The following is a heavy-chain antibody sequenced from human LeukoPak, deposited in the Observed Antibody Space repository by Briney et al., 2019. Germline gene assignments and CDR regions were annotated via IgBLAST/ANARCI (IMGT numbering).Heavy chain of an antibody. CDR2: ISSSGSAI. V-gene: IGHV3-48*03. CDR3: ARAPTSYYYAMDV. J-gene: IGHJ6*02. CDR1: GFTFSSYE. Sequence: PGGSLRLSCAASGFTFSSYETNWVRQAPGKGLEWVSYISSSGSAIYYADSVKGRFTISRDNAKNSLHLQMNSLRAEDTAVYYCARAPTSYYYAMDVWGQGTTVTVSS.